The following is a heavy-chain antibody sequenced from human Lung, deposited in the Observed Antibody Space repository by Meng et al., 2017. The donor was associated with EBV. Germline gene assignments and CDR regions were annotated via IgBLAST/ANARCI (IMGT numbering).Heavy chain of an antibody. CDR3: ARVEVGITSGDY. V-gene: IGHV1-18*01. CDR1: GYTFTNYG. CDR2: ISAYNGNT. J-gene: IGHJ4*02. Sequence: QVYLVQSGAEVKKPGASGKVPCKASGYTFTNYGITWVRQAPGQGLEWMGWISAYNGNTNYAQTLQGRVTMTTDTSTSTAYMELGSLRSDDTAVYYCARVEVGITSGDYWGQGTLVTVSS. D-gene: IGHD1-26*01.